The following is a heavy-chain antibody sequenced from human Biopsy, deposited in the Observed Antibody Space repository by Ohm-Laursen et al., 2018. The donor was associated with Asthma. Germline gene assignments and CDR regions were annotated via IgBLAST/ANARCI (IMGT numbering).Heavy chain of an antibody. Sequence: GASVKVSCKLSGYSLTDLSMHWVRQAPGRGLEWMGGHDHEEGGTVNARRFQGRVTMTEDTSTDTAYMELSSLSSDDTAVYYCASDFPKDYVRYNFQFWGQGTLVTVSS. J-gene: IGHJ4*02. CDR2: HDHEEGGT. CDR1: GYSLTDLS. V-gene: IGHV1-24*01. CDR3: ASDFPKDYVRYNFQF. D-gene: IGHD4-17*01.